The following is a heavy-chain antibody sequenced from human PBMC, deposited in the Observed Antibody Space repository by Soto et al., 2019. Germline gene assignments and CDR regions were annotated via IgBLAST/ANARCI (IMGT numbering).Heavy chain of an antibody. CDR3: ARGHLTGTTGNWFDP. V-gene: IGHV4-34*01. Sequence: SETLSLTCAVYGGSFSGYYWSWIRQPPGKGLERIGEINHSGSTNYNPSLKSRVTISVDTSKNQFSLKLSSVTAADTAVYYCARGHLTGTTGNWFDPWGQGTLVTV. D-gene: IGHD1-7*01. CDR1: GGSFSGYY. CDR2: INHSGST. J-gene: IGHJ5*02.